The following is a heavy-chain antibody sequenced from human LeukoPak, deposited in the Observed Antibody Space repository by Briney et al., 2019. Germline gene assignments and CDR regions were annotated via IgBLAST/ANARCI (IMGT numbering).Heavy chain of an antibody. J-gene: IGHJ6*02. CDR3: ARDPFYDILTGYYPNYYYGMDV. CDR1: GYTFTSYG. V-gene: IGHV1-18*01. D-gene: IGHD3-9*01. CDR2: ISAYNGNT. Sequence: ASVKVSCKASGYTFTSYGISWVRQAPGQGLEWMGWISAYNGNTNYAQKLQGRVTMTTDTSTSTAYMELRGLRSDDTAVYYCARDPFYDILTGYYPNYYYGMDVWGQGTTVTVSS.